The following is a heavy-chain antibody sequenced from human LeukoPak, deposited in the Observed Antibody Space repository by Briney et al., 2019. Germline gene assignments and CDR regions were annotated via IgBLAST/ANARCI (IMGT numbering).Heavy chain of an antibody. Sequence: SETLSLTCTVSGGSISSGGYYWSWIRQHPGTGLEWIGYIYYSGSTYYNPSLKSRLTISLDTSKNQFSLNLSSVTAADTAVCYCARASSGAPRLGFDPWGQGTQVTVSS. CDR3: ARASSGAPRLGFDP. CDR2: IYYSGST. CDR1: GGSISSGGYY. V-gene: IGHV4-31*03. J-gene: IGHJ5*02. D-gene: IGHD3-22*01.